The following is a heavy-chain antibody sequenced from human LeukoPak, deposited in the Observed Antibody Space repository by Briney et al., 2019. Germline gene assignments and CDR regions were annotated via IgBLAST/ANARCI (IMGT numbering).Heavy chain of an antibody. V-gene: IGHV1-8*01. CDR1: GYTFGSYD. Sequence: ASVKVSCKASGYTFGSYDINWVRQATGQGLEWMGWMNPNSGNTAYAQKFQGRVTMTRNISISTAYMELSSLRSEDTAVYYCARGWWELPPRGYYHMDVWGKGTTVTISS. CDR3: ARGWWELPPRGYYHMDV. CDR2: MNPNSGNT. J-gene: IGHJ6*03. D-gene: IGHD1-26*01.